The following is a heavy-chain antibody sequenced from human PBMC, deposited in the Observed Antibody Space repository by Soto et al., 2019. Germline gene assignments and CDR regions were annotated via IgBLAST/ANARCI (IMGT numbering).Heavy chain of an antibody. CDR2: IKSKTDGGTT. CDR3: TTGYSSSWPNDY. Sequence: GGSLRLSCVASGFTFSNAWMSWVRQAPGKGLEWVGRIKSKTDGGTTDYAAPVKGRFTISRDDSKNTLYLQMNSLKTEDTAVYYCTTGYSSSWPNDYWGQGTLVTVSS. CDR1: GFTFSNAW. V-gene: IGHV3-15*01. D-gene: IGHD6-13*01. J-gene: IGHJ4*02.